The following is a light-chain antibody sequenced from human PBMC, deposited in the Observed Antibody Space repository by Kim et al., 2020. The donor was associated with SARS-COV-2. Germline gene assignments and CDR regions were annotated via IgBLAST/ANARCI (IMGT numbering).Light chain of an antibody. V-gene: IGLV4-69*02. CDR3: QTWDTGILV. CDR1: SGHSNYA. J-gene: IGLJ3*02. CDR2: LNSDGSH. Sequence: QPVLTQSPSASASLGASVKLTCTLSSGHSNYAIAWHQQQPERGPRYLMKLNSDGSHNKGDGIPDRFSGSSSGAERYLTISSLQADDEADYYCQTWDTGILVFGGGTQLTVL.